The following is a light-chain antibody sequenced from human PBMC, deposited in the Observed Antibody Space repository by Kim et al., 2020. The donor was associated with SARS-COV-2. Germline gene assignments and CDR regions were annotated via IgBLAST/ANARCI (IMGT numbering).Light chain of an antibody. J-gene: IGKJ5*01. V-gene: IGKV3-15*01. CDR2: GAS. CDR3: QQYNYWPPDT. Sequence: SPEERVTLSCRASQGVSSHLAWYQQKPGQAPRLLIYGASTRATGIPARFSGSGFGTEFTLTISSLQSEDFAVYYCQQYNYWPPDTFGQGTRLEIK. CDR1: QGVSSH.